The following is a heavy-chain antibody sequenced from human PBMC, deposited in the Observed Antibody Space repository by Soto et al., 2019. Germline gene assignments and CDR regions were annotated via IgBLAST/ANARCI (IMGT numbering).Heavy chain of an antibody. Sequence: SLRFSCAASVFTFSSYAMSWVRQAPEKGLECVSAISGSCGSKYYADSVKGRFTLSRGNSKNTLDLQMNSLRAEDTAVYYGAKDFNSGWYYYYYGMGGRGPGTTVSIFS. CDR3: AKDFNSGWYYYYYGMGG. CDR2: ISGSCGSK. CDR1: VFTFSSYA. J-gene: IGHJ6*02. D-gene: IGHD6-19*01. V-gene: IGHV3-23*01.